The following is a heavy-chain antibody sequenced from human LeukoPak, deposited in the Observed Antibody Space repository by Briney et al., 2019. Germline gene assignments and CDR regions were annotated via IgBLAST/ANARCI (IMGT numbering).Heavy chain of an antibody. J-gene: IGHJ4*02. V-gene: IGHV4-61*01. CDR2: IYYSGST. D-gene: IGHD3-10*01. CDR3: ARVPPGRAYYFDY. CDR1: GGSISSSSYY. Sequence: PSETPSLTCTVSGGSISSSSYYWSWIRQPPGKGLEWIGYIYYSGSTNYNPSLKSRVTISVDTSKNQFSLKLSSVTAADTAVYYCARVPPGRAYYFDYWGQGTLVTVSS.